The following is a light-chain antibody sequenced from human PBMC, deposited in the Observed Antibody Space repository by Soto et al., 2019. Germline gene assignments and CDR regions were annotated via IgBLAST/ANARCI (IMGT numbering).Light chain of an antibody. J-gene: IGKJ1*01. Sequence: EIVMTQSPATLSVSPGERATLSCRASQSVSSDLAWYHQKPGQAPRLLIYGASTRATGIPARFSGSGSGTEFTLTINSLQSEDVAVYFCQEYDNWPPEGPFGQGTKVEI. CDR1: QSVSSD. CDR2: GAS. CDR3: QEYDNWPPEGP. V-gene: IGKV3-15*01.